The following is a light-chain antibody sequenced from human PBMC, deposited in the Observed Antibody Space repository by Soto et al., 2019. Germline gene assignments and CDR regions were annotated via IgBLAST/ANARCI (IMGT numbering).Light chain of an antibody. V-gene: IGKV1-39*01. Sequence: DIQMTSSPSSLSASVGDRVTITCRASQSISSYLNWYQQKPGKAPKLLIYAASSLQSGVPSRFSGSGSGTDFTLTISSLQPEDFATYYCQQSYSTPLTFGGGTKVDIK. J-gene: IGKJ4*01. CDR1: QSISSY. CDR2: AAS. CDR3: QQSYSTPLT.